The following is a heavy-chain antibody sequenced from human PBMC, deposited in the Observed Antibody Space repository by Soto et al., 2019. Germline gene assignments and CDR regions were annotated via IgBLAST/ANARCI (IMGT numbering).Heavy chain of an antibody. CDR1: GGSISSSSYY. Sequence: PSETLSLTCTVSGGSISSSSYYWGWIRQPPGKGLEWIGSIYYSGSTYYNPSLKSRVTISVDTSKNQFSLKLSSVTAADTAVYYCASHLRFLEWLPPAYFDYWGQGTLVTVSS. J-gene: IGHJ4*02. V-gene: IGHV4-39*01. CDR2: IYYSGST. D-gene: IGHD3-3*01. CDR3: ASHLRFLEWLPPAYFDY.